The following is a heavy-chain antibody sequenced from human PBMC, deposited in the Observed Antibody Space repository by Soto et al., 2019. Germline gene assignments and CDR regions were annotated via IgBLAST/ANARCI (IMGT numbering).Heavy chain of an antibody. CDR1: GLKLVNHA. CDR3: AKNGYYDLDLDG. CDR2: SSGSGGST. J-gene: IGHJ6*02. D-gene: IGHD2-8*01. Sequence: PGGPMRLPCTALGLKLVNHAMSRVRQAPGKGLEWVSASSGSGGSTYYANSVKGRFTISRDNSKNTLYLQLNSLRAEDTAVYYCAKNGYYDLDLDGRGQGTTVTVSS. V-gene: IGHV3-23*01.